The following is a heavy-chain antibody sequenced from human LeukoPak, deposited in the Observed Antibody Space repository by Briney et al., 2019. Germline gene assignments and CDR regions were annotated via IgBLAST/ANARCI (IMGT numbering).Heavy chain of an antibody. V-gene: IGHV3-23*01. J-gene: IGHJ4*02. D-gene: IGHD1-7*01. CDR3: AKDGGRGTENYSWGTFDY. Sequence: AGGSLRLSCAASGFSFSNHAMSWVRQAPGKGLEWVSGISENGGSTPYADSVKGRFIISRDNSKNTLYLQMNSLRAEDTAVYYCAKDGGRGTENYSWGTFDYWGQGTLVTVSS. CDR1: GFSFSNHA. CDR2: ISENGGST.